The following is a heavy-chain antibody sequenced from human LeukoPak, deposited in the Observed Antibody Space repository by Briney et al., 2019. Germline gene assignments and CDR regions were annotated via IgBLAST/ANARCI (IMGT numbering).Heavy chain of an antibody. CDR3: ARVQYSSSYNWFDP. V-gene: IGHV4-59*08. CDR1: GGSISSYY. D-gene: IGHD6-6*01. Sequence: SETLSLTCTVSGGSISSYYWSWIRQPPGKGLEWIGYIYYSGSTNYNPSLKGRVTISVDTSKNQFSLKLSSVTAADTAVYYCARVQYSSSYNWFDPWGQGTLVTVSS. CDR2: IYYSGST. J-gene: IGHJ5*02.